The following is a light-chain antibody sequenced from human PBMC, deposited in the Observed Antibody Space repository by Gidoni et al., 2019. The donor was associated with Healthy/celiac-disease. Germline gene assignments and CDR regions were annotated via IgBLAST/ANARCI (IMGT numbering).Light chain of an antibody. CDR3: MQALQTPRT. CDR1: QSLLHSNGYNY. J-gene: IGKJ1*01. CDR2: LGS. V-gene: IGKV2-28*01. Sequence: DIVMIQSPLSLPVTPGEPASLPCRSSQSLLHSNGYNYSDWYLQKPGQSPQLLIYLGSNRAAGVPDRFSGRGSGTDFTLKISRVDAEDVGFYYCMQALQTPRTFGQGTKVEIK.